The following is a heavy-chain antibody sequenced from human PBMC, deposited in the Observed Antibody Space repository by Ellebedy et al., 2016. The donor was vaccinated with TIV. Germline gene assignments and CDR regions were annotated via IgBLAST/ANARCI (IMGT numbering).Heavy chain of an antibody. CDR2: VSEDGRTV. V-gene: IGHV3-30*03. J-gene: IGHJ2*01. CDR3: AAKGSGYFDL. CDR1: GFIFSNFV. D-gene: IGHD1-26*01. Sequence: PGGSLRLSCVASGFIFSNFVVHWVRQAPGKGLEWVGDVSEDGRTVHYADAVKGRFTISRDNAKNTLYLQMNSLRAEDTAVYYCAAKGSGYFDLWGRGTLVTVSS.